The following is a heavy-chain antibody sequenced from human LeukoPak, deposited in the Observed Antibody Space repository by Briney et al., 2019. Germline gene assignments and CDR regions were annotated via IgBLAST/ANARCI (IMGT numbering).Heavy chain of an antibody. V-gene: IGHV3-30*19. CDR2: ISYDGSNK. Sequence: GGSLRLSCAASGFTFSSYGMHWVRQAPGKGLEWVAVISYDGSNKYYADSVKGRFTISRDNSKNTLYLQMNSLRAEDTAVYYCARGAAAAGTRDWFDPWGQGTLVTVSS. D-gene: IGHD6-13*01. CDR1: GFTFSSYG. CDR3: ARGAAAAGTRDWFDP. J-gene: IGHJ5*02.